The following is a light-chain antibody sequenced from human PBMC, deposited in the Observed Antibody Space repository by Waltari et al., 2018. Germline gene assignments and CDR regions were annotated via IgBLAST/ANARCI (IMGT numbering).Light chain of an antibody. CDR1: QSVGTN. V-gene: IGKV3-15*01. Sequence: EIVMTQSPVTLSVSPGERATLSCRASQSVGTNFAWYQQKPGQAPSLLIYGASPRATGIAARFSGSGSGKEFTLTISSLQSEDFAIYYCQQYNLWPWTFDQGTKVDIK. CDR2: GAS. CDR3: QQYNLWPWT. J-gene: IGKJ1*01.